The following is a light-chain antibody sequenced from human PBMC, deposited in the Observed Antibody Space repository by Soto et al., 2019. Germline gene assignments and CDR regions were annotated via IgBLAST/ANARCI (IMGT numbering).Light chain of an antibody. CDR3: QQYNDWPRT. V-gene: IGKV3-15*01. Sequence: EIVMTQSPATLSVSPGERATLSCRASQSVFSNLAWYQQKPGQAPGLLIYGASTRATGIPARFSGSGSGTQFTPTISSLQSEDFAVYYCQQYNDWPRTFGQGTKVEIK. CDR2: GAS. CDR1: QSVFSN. J-gene: IGKJ1*01.